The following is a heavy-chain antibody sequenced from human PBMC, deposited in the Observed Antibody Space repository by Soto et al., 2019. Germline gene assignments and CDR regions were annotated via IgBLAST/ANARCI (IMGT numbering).Heavy chain of an antibody. Sequence: QVQLVQSGAEVKKPGSSVKVSCKASGGTFSSYAISWVRQAPGQGLEWMGGIIPIFGTANYAQKFQGRVTITADKSTSTAYMELSSLISEDTAVYYCARDRGNVDTAMVGVFDYWGQGTLVTVSS. CDR2: IIPIFGTA. V-gene: IGHV1-69*06. J-gene: IGHJ4*02. CDR3: ARDRGNVDTAMVGVFDY. CDR1: GGTFSSYA. D-gene: IGHD5-18*01.